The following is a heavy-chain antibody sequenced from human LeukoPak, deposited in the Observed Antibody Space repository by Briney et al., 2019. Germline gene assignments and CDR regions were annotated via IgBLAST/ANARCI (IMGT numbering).Heavy chain of an antibody. CDR1: GFTFSASW. CDR3: ARDGGGLVVGATDYFDY. D-gene: IGHD1-26*01. J-gene: IGHJ4*02. V-gene: IGHV3-7*01. CDR2: ISPDGGER. Sequence: GGSLRLSCAASGFTFSASWMNWVRQAPGKGLEWVANISPDGGERRHVDSVKGRFTVSRDNAKNSLYLQMNSLRAGDTAVYYCARDGGGLVVGATDYFDYWGQGTLVNVSS.